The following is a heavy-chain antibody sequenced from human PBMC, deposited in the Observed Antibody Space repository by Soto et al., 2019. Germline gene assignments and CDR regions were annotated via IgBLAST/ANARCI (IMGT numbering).Heavy chain of an antibody. V-gene: IGHV1-18*01. J-gene: IGHJ6*02. D-gene: IGHD3-22*01. CDR2: ISAYNGNT. CDR3: ARDQQQDSSGYYRLTYYYYGMDV. Sequence: ASVKVSCKASGYTFTSYGISWVRQAPGQGLEWMGWISAYNGNTNYAQKLQGRVTMTTDTSTSTAYMELRSLRSDDTAVYYCARDQQQDSSGYYRLTYYYYGMDVWGQGTTVTVSS. CDR1: GYTFTSYG.